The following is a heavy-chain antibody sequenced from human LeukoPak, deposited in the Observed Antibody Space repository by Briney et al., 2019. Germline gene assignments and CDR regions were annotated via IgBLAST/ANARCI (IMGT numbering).Heavy chain of an antibody. J-gene: IGHJ6*02. CDR1: GFTFTDFW. V-gene: IGHV3-7*04. Sequence: GGSLRLTCAASGFTFTDFWMTWVRHAPGQGLEWVANIKGDGSEKYYVDSVRGRFTISRDNAENSLYLQLNSLRGEDTAVYFCARAGLVYVYGYRYYYYAMDVWGQGITVTVSS. D-gene: IGHD5-24*01. CDR2: IKGDGSEK. CDR3: ARAGLVYVYGYRYYYYAMDV.